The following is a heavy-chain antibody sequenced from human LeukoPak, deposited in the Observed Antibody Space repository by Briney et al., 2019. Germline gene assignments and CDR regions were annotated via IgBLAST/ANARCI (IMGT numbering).Heavy chain of an antibody. D-gene: IGHD3-22*01. J-gene: IGHJ6*03. CDR2: INQNSGGT. Sequence: ASVTVSCKASGYTFTCYYMHWVRHAPGQGQGWMGWINQNSGGTNYAQKFQGRVTMTRDTSISTAYMELSRLRSDDTAVYYCARDLRVSGSYYYYYMDVWGKGTTVTVSS. CDR3: ARDLRVSGSYYYYYMDV. CDR1: GYTFTCYY. V-gene: IGHV1-2*02.